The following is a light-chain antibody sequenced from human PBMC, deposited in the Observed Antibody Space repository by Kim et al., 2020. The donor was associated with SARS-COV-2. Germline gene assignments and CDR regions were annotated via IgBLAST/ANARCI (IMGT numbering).Light chain of an antibody. CDR2: AAY. CDR3: QQYFDFPYT. CDR1: QKIARY. Sequence: SASPGDKVTITCRLTQKIARYLAWFQRRPGKAPQLLIYAAYTLHTGAPSRFSGSGSGTDFTLTINPLQSEDSATYFCQQYFDFPYTFGQGTKLEI. V-gene: IGKV1D-8*02. J-gene: IGKJ2*01.